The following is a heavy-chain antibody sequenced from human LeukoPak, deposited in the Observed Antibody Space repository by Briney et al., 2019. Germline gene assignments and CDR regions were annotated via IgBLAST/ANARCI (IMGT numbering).Heavy chain of an antibody. CDR2: IIPIFGTA. CDR1: GGTFSSYA. D-gene: IGHD3-22*01. Sequence: VASVKVSCKASGGTFSSYAISWVRQAPGQGLEWMGGIIPIFGTANYAQKFQGRVTITADESTSTAYMELSSLRSEDTAVYYCARSYYDSSGYYYLGDFDYWGQGTLVTISS. J-gene: IGHJ4*02. V-gene: IGHV1-69*13. CDR3: ARSYYDSSGYYYLGDFDY.